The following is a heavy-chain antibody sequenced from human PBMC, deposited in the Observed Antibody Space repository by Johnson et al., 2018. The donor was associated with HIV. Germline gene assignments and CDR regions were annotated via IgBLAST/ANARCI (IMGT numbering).Heavy chain of an antibody. CDR3: ARDFVSFGECTPSDI. Sequence: VQLVESGGGVVQPGVSLRLSCAASGFTFSSYGMHWVRQAPGKGLEWVANIKQDGSEKYYVASVKGRFTISRDNAKKSLYLQMNSLRAEDTALYYCARDFVSFGECTPSDIWGQGTMVTVSS. CDR2: IKQDGSEK. D-gene: IGHD3-10*01. J-gene: IGHJ3*02. CDR1: GFTFSSYG. V-gene: IGHV3-7*03.